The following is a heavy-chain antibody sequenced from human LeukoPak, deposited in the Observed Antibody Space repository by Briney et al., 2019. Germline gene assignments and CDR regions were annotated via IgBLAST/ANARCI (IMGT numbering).Heavy chain of an antibody. V-gene: IGHV3-21*01. J-gene: IGHJ4*02. D-gene: IGHD2-15*01. CDR1: GFTFNTYT. CDR2: ISSSSSYI. CDR3: ARVVVAATTLIDY. Sequence: GGSLRLSCAASGFTFNTYTMNWVRQAPGKGLEWVSSISSSSSYIYYADSVKGRFTISRDNAKNSLYLQMNSLRAEDTAVYYCARVVVAATTLIDYWGQGTLVTVSS.